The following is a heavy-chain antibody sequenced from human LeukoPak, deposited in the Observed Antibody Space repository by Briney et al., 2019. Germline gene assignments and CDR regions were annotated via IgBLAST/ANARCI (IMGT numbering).Heavy chain of an antibody. J-gene: IGHJ5*02. D-gene: IGHD1-26*01. CDR2: IRYDGSNK. CDR3: ARATASRELRGWFDP. Sequence: PGGSLRLSCAASGFTFSSYGMHWVRQAPGKGLEWVAFIRYDGSNKYYADSVKGRFTISRDNSKNTLYLQMNSLRAEDTAVYYCARATASRELRGWFDPWGQGTLVTVSS. CDR1: GFTFSSYG. V-gene: IGHV3-30*02.